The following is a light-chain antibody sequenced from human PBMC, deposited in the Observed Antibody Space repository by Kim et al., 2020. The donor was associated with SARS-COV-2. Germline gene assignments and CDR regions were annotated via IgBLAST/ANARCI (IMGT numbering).Light chain of an antibody. CDR2: LEGSGSY. CDR3: ETWDSNAVV. J-gene: IGLJ2*01. V-gene: IGLV4-60*03. Sequence: SSVKLTCTLSSGHSSYIIAWHQRQPGKAPRYLMKLEGSGSYNKGSGVPDRFSGSSSGADRYLTISNLQSEDEADYYCETWDSNAVVFGGGTQLTVL. CDR1: SGHSSYI.